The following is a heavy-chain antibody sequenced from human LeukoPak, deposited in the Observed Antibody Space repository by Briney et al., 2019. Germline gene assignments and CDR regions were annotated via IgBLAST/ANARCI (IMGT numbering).Heavy chain of an antibody. J-gene: IGHJ5*02. CDR1: GFTFSGSA. Sequence: GGSLRLSCAASGFTFSGSAMHWVRQASGKGLEWVGRIRSKANSYATAYAASVKGRFTISRDDSKNTAYLQMNSLKTEDTAVYYCTTLTGYSSGWHNRFDPWGQGTLVTVSS. D-gene: IGHD6-19*01. CDR3: TTLTGYSSGWHNRFDP. CDR2: IRSKANSYAT. V-gene: IGHV3-73*01.